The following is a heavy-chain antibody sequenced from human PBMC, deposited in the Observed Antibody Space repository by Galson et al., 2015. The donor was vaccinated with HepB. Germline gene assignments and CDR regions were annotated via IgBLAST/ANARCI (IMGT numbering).Heavy chain of an antibody. CDR2: ISDDGSDK. V-gene: IGHV3-30*18. J-gene: IGHJ6*02. CDR1: GFTFSTYG. Sequence: SLRLSCAASGFTFSTYGMHWVRQAPGKGLEWVAVISDDGSDKKYADSVKGRFTISRDTSKNTLYLQMNSLRAEDTAVYYCAKGGVVEPIDIDGGYPYYYFGMDVWGQGTTVTVSS. D-gene: IGHD4-17*01. CDR3: AKGGVVEPIDIDGGYPYYYFGMDV.